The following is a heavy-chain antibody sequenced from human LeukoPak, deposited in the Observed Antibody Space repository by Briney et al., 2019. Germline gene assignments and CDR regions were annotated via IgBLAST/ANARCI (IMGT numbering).Heavy chain of an antibody. CDR1: GFTFSNYG. J-gene: IGHJ4*02. V-gene: IGHV3-30*18. CDR3: AKVREIMFRGPQDY. D-gene: IGHD3-16*01. CDR2: MSYDGNNK. Sequence: GGSLRLSCAASGFTFSNYGMHWVRQAPGKGLEWVAVMSYDGNNKYHADSVKGRFTISRDNSQNTLYLQMDSLRPDDAAVYYCAKVREIMFRGPQDYWGQGTLVTVSS.